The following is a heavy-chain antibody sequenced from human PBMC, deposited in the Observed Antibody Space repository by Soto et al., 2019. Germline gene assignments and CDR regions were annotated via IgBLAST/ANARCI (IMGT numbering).Heavy chain of an antibody. D-gene: IGHD4-17*01. CDR1: GYTFTSYG. J-gene: IGHJ5*02. CDR3: ARDVRMPYGGPGWFDP. CDR2: ISAYNGNT. V-gene: IGHV1-18*01. Sequence: RASVKVSCKASGYTFTSYGISWVRQAPGQGLEWMGWISAYNGNTNYAQKLQGRVTMTTDTSTSTAYMELRSLRSDDTAVYYCARDVRMPYGGPGWFDPWGQGTLVTVSS.